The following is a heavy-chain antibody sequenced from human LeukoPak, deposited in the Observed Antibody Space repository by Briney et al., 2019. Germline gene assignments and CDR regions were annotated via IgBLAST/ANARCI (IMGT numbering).Heavy chain of an antibody. D-gene: IGHD3-22*01. CDR1: GGSFSGYY. Sequence: KPSETLSLTCAVYGGSFSGYYWSWIRQPPGKGLEWIGYIYHSGSTYYNPSPKSRVTISVDRSKNQFSLKLSSVTAADTAVYYCARGTYYYDSSGYYYVPRHPSHNWFDPWGQGTLVTVSS. V-gene: IGHV4-34*01. CDR3: ARGTYYYDSSGYYYVPRHPSHNWFDP. J-gene: IGHJ5*02. CDR2: IYHSGST.